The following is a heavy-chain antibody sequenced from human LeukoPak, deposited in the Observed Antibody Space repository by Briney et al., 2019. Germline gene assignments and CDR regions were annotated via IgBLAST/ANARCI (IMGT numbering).Heavy chain of an antibody. Sequence: GASVKVSCKASGGTFSSYAISWVRQAPGQGLEWMGRIIPILGIANYAQKFQGRVTITADKSTSTAYMELSGLRSEDTAVYYCARDTTVVTPAYFDYWGQGTLVTVSS. D-gene: IGHD4-23*01. CDR2: IIPILGIA. V-gene: IGHV1-69*04. CDR1: GGTFSSYA. CDR3: ARDTTVVTPAYFDY. J-gene: IGHJ4*02.